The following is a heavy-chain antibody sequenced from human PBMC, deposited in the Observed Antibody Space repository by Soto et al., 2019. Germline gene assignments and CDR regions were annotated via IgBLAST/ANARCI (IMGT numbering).Heavy chain of an antibody. V-gene: IGHV5-10-1*01. CDR2: IDPSDSYT. J-gene: IGHJ4*02. CDR1: GYSFTSYW. CDR3: ARLQAAAGDNDLPFDY. Sequence: PGESLKISCKGAGYSFTSYWISWVRQMPGKGLGWMGRIDPSDSYTNYSPSCQGHVPISADKSISTAYLQWSRLKASAHAMYSCARLQAAAGDNDLPFDYWGQGPLVTVSS. D-gene: IGHD6-13*01.